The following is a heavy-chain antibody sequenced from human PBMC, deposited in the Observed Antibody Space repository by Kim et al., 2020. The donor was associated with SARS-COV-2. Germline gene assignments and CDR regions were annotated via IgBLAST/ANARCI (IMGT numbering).Heavy chain of an antibody. D-gene: IGHD5-12*01. J-gene: IGHJ4*02. CDR3: ARDPSVATTAQFDY. CDR1: GYRFSSCY. V-gene: IGHV1-46*01. Sequence: ASVKVSCKASGYRFSSCYIHWVRQAPGQGLEWMGIINPSAGSISYAQKFQGRVTMTRDTSTSTVYMELSSLRSEDTAVYYCARDPSVATTAQFDYWGQGTLVTVSS. CDR2: INPSAGSI.